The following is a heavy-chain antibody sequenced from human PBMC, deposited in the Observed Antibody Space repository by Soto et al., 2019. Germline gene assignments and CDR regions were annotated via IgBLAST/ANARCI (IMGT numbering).Heavy chain of an antibody. Sequence: GASVKVSCKASGYSFSVYPIHWVRQAPGQGLEWMGCINPNSGGTEYAKKFQGWVTMTRDTSISTAYMELSRLKSDDTAVYYCAVTYYFDGGDSRNDPFDIWGLGTMVTVSS. CDR1: GYSFSVYP. CDR3: AVTYYFDGGDSRNDPFDI. J-gene: IGHJ3*02. CDR2: INPNSGGT. V-gene: IGHV1-2*04. D-gene: IGHD2-21*02.